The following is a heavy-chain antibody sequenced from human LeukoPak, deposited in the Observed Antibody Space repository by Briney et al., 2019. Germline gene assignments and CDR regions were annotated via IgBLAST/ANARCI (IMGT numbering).Heavy chain of an antibody. V-gene: IGHV5-51*01. J-gene: IGHJ5*02. Sequence: GESLKISCKGSGYSINNYWIGWVRQMPGKGLEWMGIIYPADSDIRYSPSFQGQVTISADRSISTAYLQWSSLKASDTAMYYCARQEYCSGGSCYTWFDPWGQGTLVTVSS. CDR2: IYPADSDI. CDR3: ARQEYCSGGSCYTWFDP. CDR1: GYSINNYW. D-gene: IGHD2-15*01.